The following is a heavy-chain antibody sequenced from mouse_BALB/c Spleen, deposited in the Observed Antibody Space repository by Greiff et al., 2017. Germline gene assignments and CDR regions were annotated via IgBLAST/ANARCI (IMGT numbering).Heavy chain of an antibody. CDR1: GYSITSDYA. CDR2: ISYSGST. J-gene: IGHJ3*01. Sequence: VQLKQSGPGLVKPSQSLSLTCTVTGYSITSDYAWYWIRQFPGNQLEWMGYISYSGSTSYNPSLKSRISITRDTSKNQFFLQLNSVTTEDTATYYCAGEDLYDGYYLAYWGQGTLVTVSA. V-gene: IGHV3-2*02. CDR3: AGEDLYDGYYLAY. D-gene: IGHD2-3*01.